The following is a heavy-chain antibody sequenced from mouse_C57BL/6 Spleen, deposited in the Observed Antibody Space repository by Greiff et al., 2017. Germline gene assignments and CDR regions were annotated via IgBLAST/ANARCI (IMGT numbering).Heavy chain of an antibody. D-gene: IGHD4-1*01. J-gene: IGHJ2*01. Sequence: QVQLKHPGAELVKPGASVKLSCKASGYTFTSYWMHWVKQRPGRGLEWIGRFDPNSGGTKYKEKFKSKATLTVDKPSSTAYLQRSILPSEDSSVYYWARSSNCERYGFGYWGQGTTLTVSS. V-gene: IGHV1-72*01. CDR1: GYTFTSYW. CDR3: ARSSNCERYGFGY. CDR2: FDPNSGGT.